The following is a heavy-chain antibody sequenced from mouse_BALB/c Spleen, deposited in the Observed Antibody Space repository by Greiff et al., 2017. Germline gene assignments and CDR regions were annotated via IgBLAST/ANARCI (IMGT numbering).Heavy chain of an antibody. CDR1: GDSITSGY. Sequence: EVKLEESGPSLVKPSQTLSLTCSVTGDSITSGYWNWIRKFPGNKLEYMGYISYSGSTYYNPSLKSRISITRDTSKNQYYLQLNSVTTEDTATYYCARRREIYDGYYAYYFDYWGQGTTLTVSS. D-gene: IGHD2-3*01. J-gene: IGHJ2*01. CDR3: ARRREIYDGYYAYYFDY. V-gene: IGHV3-8*02. CDR2: ISYSGST.